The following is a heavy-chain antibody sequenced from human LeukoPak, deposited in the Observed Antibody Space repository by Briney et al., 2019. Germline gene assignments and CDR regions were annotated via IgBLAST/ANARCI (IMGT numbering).Heavy chain of an antibody. V-gene: IGHV3-30*02. CDR2: MSHDGSNK. CDR3: ARAHYYGSGPTDPDY. CDR1: GYTFSSYG. Sequence: PGGSLRLSCEASGYTFSSYGMNWVQQAPGQGLEWVGWMSHDGSNKYYADNVQGRFTITRNTSMSTLYMQLNSLRAEDTAVYYCARAHYYGSGPTDPDYSGQGTLVAVSS. J-gene: IGHJ4*02. D-gene: IGHD3-10*01.